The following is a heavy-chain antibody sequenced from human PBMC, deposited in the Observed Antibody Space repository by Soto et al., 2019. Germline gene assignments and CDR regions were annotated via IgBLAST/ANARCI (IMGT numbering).Heavy chain of an antibody. V-gene: IGHV3-49*03. CDR1: GFTFGDYA. D-gene: IGHD5-12*01. J-gene: IGHJ4*02. Sequence: GGSLGLSCTASGFTFGDYAMSWFRQAPGKGLEWVGFIRSKAYGGTTEYAASVKGRFTISRDDSKSIAYLQMNSLKTEDTAVYYCTRDPSGYSGYVPFDYWGQGTLVTVSS. CDR3: TRDPSGYSGYVPFDY. CDR2: IRSKAYGGTT.